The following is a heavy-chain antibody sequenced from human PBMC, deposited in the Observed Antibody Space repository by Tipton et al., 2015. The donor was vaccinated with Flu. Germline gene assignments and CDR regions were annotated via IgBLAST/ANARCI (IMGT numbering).Heavy chain of an antibody. D-gene: IGHD1-20*01. Sequence: TLSLTCVVSSYSISTDDYWAWVRQPPGKGLEWIGSSHHSGTTYYTSSLKSRVTLSLDTSKNQFSLNLNSVTTADTAVYYCARLALTSQGNFFDYWGQGSLATVTS. CDR1: SYSISTDDY. J-gene: IGHJ4*02. CDR3: ARLALTSQGNFFDY. CDR2: SHHSGTT. V-gene: IGHV4-38-2*01.